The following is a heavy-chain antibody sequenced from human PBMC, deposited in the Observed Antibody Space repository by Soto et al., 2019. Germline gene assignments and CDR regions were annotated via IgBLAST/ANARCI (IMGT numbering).Heavy chain of an antibody. V-gene: IGHV3-11*06. J-gene: IGHJ4*02. Sequence: PGGSLRLSXAASGFTFSDYYMSWIRQAPGKGLEWVSYISSSSSYTNYADSVKGRFTISRDNAKNSLYLQMNSLRAEDTAVYYCARALDYGDFDYWGQGTLVTVSS. CDR2: ISSSSSYT. CDR3: ARALDYGDFDY. D-gene: IGHD4-17*01. CDR1: GFTFSDYY.